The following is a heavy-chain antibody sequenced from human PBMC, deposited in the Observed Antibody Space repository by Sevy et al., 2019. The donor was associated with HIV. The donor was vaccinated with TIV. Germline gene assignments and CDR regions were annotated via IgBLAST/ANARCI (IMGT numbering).Heavy chain of an antibody. CDR3: AKDQGGSYVRYFQH. J-gene: IGHJ1*01. Sequence: GGSLRLSCAASGFTFSYYGMHWVRQAPGRGLEWVAFIRYDGSNKYYADSVKGRFTISRDNSKNTLYLQMNSLRADDTAVYYCAKDQGGSYVRYFQHWGQSTLVTVSS. CDR2: IRYDGSNK. V-gene: IGHV3-30*02. CDR1: GFTFSYYG. D-gene: IGHD1-26*01.